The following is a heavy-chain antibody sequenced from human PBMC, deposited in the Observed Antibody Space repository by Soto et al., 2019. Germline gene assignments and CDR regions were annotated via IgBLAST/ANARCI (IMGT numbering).Heavy chain of an antibody. Sequence: SETLSLTCTFSGFSVDSGNYYWTWIRQPPGKGLEWIGCFSYSGSTNYNPSLKGRVTISVDTSKNQISLNLSSVTAADTAVYYCARGDWSAYYSYYYGFDVWGQGSTVTVSS. CDR1: GFSVDSGNYY. V-gene: IGHV4-61*01. J-gene: IGHJ6*02. CDR2: FSYSGST. CDR3: ARGDWSAYYSYYYGFDV. D-gene: IGHD3-3*01.